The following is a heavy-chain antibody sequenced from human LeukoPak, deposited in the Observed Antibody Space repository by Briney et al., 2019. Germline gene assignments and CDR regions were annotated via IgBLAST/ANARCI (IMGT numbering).Heavy chain of an antibody. V-gene: IGHV3-23*01. CDR2: ISGSGGST. D-gene: IGHD6-6*01. J-gene: IGHJ4*02. CDR1: GFTFSSYA. CDR3: ANSYSSSFHYFDY. Sequence: GGSLRLSCAASGFTFSSYAMSWVRQAPGKGLEWVSAISGSGGSTYYADSVKGRFTISRVNSKNTLYLQMNSLRAEDTAVYYCANSYSSSFHYFDYWGQGTLVTVSS.